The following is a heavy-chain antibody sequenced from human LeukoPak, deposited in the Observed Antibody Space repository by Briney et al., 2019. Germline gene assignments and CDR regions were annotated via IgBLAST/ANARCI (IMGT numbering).Heavy chain of an antibody. D-gene: IGHD3-10*01. Sequence: ASVEVSCKASGYTFTGYYMHWVRQAPGQGLEWMGRINPNSGGTNYAQKFQGRVTMTRDTSISTAYMELSRLRSDDTAVYYCARDLNYYGSGSYYPDYWGQGTLVTVSS. V-gene: IGHV1-2*06. J-gene: IGHJ4*02. CDR2: INPNSGGT. CDR1: GYTFTGYY. CDR3: ARDLNYYGSGSYYPDY.